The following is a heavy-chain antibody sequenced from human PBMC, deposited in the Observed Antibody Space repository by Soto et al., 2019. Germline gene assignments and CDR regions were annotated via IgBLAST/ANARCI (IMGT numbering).Heavy chain of an antibody. Sequence: EMQLVESGEGLVQPGGSLRLSCAASGFTVSSSYMTWVRQTPGKGLEWVSVMYAGGTTYYADSVKGRFTFSRDNSKNMLYLQMSILGAEDTAMYYCAREFRDGSNTRLAFDPWGQGTLVTVSS. V-gene: IGHV3-66*01. CDR1: GFTVSSSY. CDR3: AREFRDGSNTRLAFDP. J-gene: IGHJ5*02. CDR2: MYAGGTT. D-gene: IGHD2-15*01.